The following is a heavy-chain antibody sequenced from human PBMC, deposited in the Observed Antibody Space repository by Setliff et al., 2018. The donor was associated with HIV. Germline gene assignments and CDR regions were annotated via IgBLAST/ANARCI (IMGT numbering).Heavy chain of an antibody. CDR3: ANHGKPGSSGSFDY. CDR2: IYHTGSS. Sequence: SETLSLTCDVSGFSISSRYYWGWIRQSPGKGLEWIGNIYHTGSSYYNPSLNDRATISLDTSKNQFSLKLSSVTAADTAVYYCANHGKPGSSGSFDYWGQGTLVTVSS. V-gene: IGHV4-38-2*01. J-gene: IGHJ4*02. CDR1: GFSISSRYY. D-gene: IGHD6-19*01.